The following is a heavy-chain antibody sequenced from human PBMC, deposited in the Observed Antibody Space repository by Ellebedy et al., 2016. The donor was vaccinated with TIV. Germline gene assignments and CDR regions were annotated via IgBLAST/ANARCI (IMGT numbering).Heavy chain of an antibody. Sequence: GGSLRLSCKGSGDSFTNYWINWVRQMPGKGLEWMGRIDPRDSYTNYSPSFQGHVNISVDKSISTAYLQWSSLKASDTAMYYCASLTHCSGGSCYMGTFDIWGQGTMVTVSS. CDR1: GDSFTNYW. V-gene: IGHV5-10-1*01. J-gene: IGHJ3*02. CDR2: IDPRDSYT. D-gene: IGHD2-15*01. CDR3: ASLTHCSGGSCYMGTFDI.